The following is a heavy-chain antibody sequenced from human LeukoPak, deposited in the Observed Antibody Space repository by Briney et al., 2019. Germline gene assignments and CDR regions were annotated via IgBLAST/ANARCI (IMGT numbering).Heavy chain of an antibody. Sequence: SETLSLTCTVSGGSISSSSYWWGWIRQPPGKGLEWIANIYYSGSTHYNPSLKSRVTISIEKSKNQFSLKLSSVTAADTAVYYCARAGEVVPAAPYYYYYMDVWGKGTTVTVSS. J-gene: IGHJ6*03. V-gene: IGHV4-39*01. D-gene: IGHD2-2*01. CDR3: ARAGEVVPAAPYYYYYMDV. CDR2: IYYSGST. CDR1: GGSISSSSYW.